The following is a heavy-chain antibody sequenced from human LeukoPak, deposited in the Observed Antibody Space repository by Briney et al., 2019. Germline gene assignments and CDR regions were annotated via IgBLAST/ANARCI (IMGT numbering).Heavy chain of an antibody. Sequence: SETLSLTCAVYGGSFSGYYWSWIRQPPGKGLEWIGEINHSGSTNYNPSLKSRVTISVDTSKNQFSLKLSSVTAADTAVYYCAGTLSSGYYQPEEGGNWFDPWGQGTLVTVSS. CDR2: INHSGST. V-gene: IGHV4-34*01. CDR3: AGTLSSGYYQPEEGGNWFDP. CDR1: GGSFSGYY. J-gene: IGHJ5*02. D-gene: IGHD3-22*01.